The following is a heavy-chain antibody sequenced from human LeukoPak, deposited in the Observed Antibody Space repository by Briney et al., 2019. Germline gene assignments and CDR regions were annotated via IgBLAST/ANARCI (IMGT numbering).Heavy chain of an antibody. V-gene: IGHV4-4*07. J-gene: IGHJ4*02. D-gene: IGHD6-19*01. CDR2: VYSSGST. CDR1: RGSISSYY. CDR3: ARDRSSGWYVVDY. Sequence: PSETLSLTCSVSRGSISSYYWSWIRQLAGKGLEWIGRVYSSGSTNYNPSLKSRVTMSIDTSKNQFSLKLSSVTAADTAVYYCARDRSSGWYVVDYWGQGTLVTVSS.